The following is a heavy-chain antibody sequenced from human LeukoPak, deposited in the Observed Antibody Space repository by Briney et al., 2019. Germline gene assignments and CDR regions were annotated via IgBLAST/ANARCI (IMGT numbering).Heavy chain of an antibody. V-gene: IGHV4-4*07. CDR2: IHASGTT. D-gene: IGHD3-10*01. CDR1: GGSISSYY. J-gene: IGHJ4*02. Sequence: SETLSLTCTVSGGSISSYYWSWIRQPAGEGLEWIGRIHASGTTNYNSSLKSRVSMSVDTSKNQFSLKLTPVTAADTAVYFCARDGADVYGRAFDYWGQGTLVSVSS. CDR3: ARDGADVYGRAFDY.